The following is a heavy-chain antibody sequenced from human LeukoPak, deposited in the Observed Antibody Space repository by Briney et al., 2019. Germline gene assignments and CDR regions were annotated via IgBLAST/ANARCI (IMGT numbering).Heavy chain of an antibody. CDR1: GFTFDDYA. CDR2: ISWNSGSI. Sequence: GGSLGLSCAASGFTFDDYAMHWVRQAPGKGLEWVSGISWNSGSIGYADSVKGRFTISRDNAKNSLYLQMNSLRAEDTALYYSAKDLATSYYYYYMDVWGKGTTVTVSS. CDR3: AKDLATSYYYYYMDV. D-gene: IGHD1-1*01. J-gene: IGHJ6*03. V-gene: IGHV3-9*01.